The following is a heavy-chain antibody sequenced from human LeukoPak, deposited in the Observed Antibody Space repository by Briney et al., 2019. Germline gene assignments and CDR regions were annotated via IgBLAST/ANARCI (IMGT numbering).Heavy chain of an antibody. V-gene: IGHV3-21*06. Sequence: GGSLRLSCAASGFTFSDYSINWVRQAPGKGLEWVSSLTSSSSKASYVDSVKGRFTIFRDNAQNSLYLQMDSLRGEDTAVYYCTRDGIGPHDLWGQGTLVTVSS. J-gene: IGHJ5*02. CDR2: LTSSSSKA. CDR1: GFTFSDYS. CDR3: TRDGIGPHDL.